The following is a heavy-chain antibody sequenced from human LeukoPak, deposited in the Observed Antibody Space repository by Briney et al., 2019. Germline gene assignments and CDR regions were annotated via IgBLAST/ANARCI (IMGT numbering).Heavy chain of an antibody. J-gene: IGHJ4*02. CDR1: GGSISSHY. Sequence: SETLSLTCTVSGGSISSHYWSWIRQPPGKGLEWIGYIYYSGTTNYNPSLKSRVTISVDTSKNQFSLKLSSVTAADTAVYYCARGGRYNWKRIDYWGQGTLVTVSS. V-gene: IGHV4-59*11. CDR2: IYYSGTT. D-gene: IGHD1-20*01. CDR3: ARGGRYNWKRIDY.